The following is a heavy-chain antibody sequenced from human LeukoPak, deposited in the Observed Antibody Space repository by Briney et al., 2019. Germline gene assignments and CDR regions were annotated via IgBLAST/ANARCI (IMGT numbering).Heavy chain of an antibody. V-gene: IGHV3-7*01. D-gene: IGHD5-24*01. J-gene: IGHJ3*02. CDR1: GFTITTYW. CDR3: ARHQMDTGYRPFDI. CDR2: IKEDGSER. Sequence: PGGSLRLSCAASGFTITTYWMTWVRQAPGKGLEWVAKIKEDGSERSYVDSVKGRFTISRDNARNSLYLQMNSLRVEVTAVYFCARHQMDTGYRPFDIWGQGRMVTVSS.